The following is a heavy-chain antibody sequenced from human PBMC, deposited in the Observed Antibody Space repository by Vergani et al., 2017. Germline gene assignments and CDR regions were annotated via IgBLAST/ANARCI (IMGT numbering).Heavy chain of an antibody. CDR1: GFSLTTGGEG. CDR3: AHTGFLEWLPPPNGAFDI. CDR2: VYWNDDE. D-gene: IGHD3-3*01. J-gene: IGHJ3*02. V-gene: IGHV2-5*01. Sequence: QITLRESGPTLVKPTQTLTLTCTFSGFSLTTGGEGVGWIRQPPGRALEWLAFVYWNDDERYSPSLNSRVTFTKDTSKNEVILTMATMDPVDTATYYCAHTGFLEWLPPPNGAFDIWGQGTMVTVSS.